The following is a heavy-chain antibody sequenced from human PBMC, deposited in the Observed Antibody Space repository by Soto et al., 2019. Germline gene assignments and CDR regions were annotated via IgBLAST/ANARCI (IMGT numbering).Heavy chain of an antibody. J-gene: IGHJ3*02. Sequence: SETLSLTCTVSGGSICSYYRSWIRQPPGKGLEWIGYIYYSGSTNYNPSLKSRVTLSVDTSKNQFSLKLSPVTAADTAVYYCERCYGKNAFDIWGQGTMVTVSS. CDR1: GGSICSYY. CDR2: IYYSGST. D-gene: IGHD2-2*01. V-gene: IGHV4-59*01. CDR3: ERCYGKNAFDI.